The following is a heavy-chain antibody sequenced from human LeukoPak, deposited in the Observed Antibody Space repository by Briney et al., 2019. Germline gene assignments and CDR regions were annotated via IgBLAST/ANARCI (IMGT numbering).Heavy chain of an antibody. V-gene: IGHV1-69*04. D-gene: IGHD3-10*01. J-gene: IGHJ4*02. Sequence: ASVKVSCKASGGTFSSYAISWVRQAPGQGLEWMGRIIPILGIANYAQEFQGRVTITADKSTSTAYMELSSLRSEDTAVYYCARDRRVSDYYGSGTQIGPDYWGQGTLVTVSS. CDR3: ARDRRVSDYYGSGTQIGPDY. CDR2: IIPILGIA. CDR1: GGTFSSYA.